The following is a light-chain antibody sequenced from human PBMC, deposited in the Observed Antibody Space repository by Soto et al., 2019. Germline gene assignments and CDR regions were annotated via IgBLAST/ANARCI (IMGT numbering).Light chain of an antibody. CDR2: EVS. CDR1: SSDVGSYNR. CDR3: SSFTSNRTLI. J-gene: IGLJ2*01. V-gene: IGLV2-18*02. Sequence: QSALTQPPSVSGSPGQSVTISCTGTSSDVGSYNRVSWYQQPPGTAPKLMISEVSNRPSGVPDRFSGSKSGNTASLTISGLQVEDEADYYCSSFTSNRTLIFGGGTKLTVL.